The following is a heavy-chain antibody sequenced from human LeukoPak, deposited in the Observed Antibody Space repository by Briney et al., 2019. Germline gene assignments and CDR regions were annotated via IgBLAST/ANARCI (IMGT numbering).Heavy chain of an antibody. J-gene: IGHJ5*02. CDR3: ARSRGGYGDYGSWFDP. CDR1: GGSICSFF. V-gene: IGHV4-59*01. CDR2: IHYSGST. D-gene: IGHD3-16*01. Sequence: SETLSLTCTGSGGSICSFFWSWIGRPPGKALEWIGYIHYSGSTKYNPSLKSRVTISVDTSENQFSLTLNSVTAADTAVYYCARSRGGYGDYGSWFDPWGQGILVTVSS.